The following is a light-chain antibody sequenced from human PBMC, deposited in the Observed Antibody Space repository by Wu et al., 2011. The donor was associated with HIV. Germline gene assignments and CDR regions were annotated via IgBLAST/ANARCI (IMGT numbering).Light chain of an antibody. J-gene: IGKJ1*01. CDR3: QQYGSSGT. CDR2: GAS. Sequence: EIVLTQSPGTLSLSPGERATLSCRASQSVSSSYLAWYQQKPGQAPRLLIYGASSRATGIPDRFSGSGSGTDFTLTISRLEPEDFAVYYCQQYGSSGTFGQGDQGGNQT. CDR1: QSVSSSY. V-gene: IGKV3-20*01.